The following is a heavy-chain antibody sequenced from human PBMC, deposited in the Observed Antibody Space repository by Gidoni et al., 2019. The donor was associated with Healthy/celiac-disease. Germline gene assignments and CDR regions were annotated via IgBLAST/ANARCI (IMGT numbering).Heavy chain of an antibody. CDR3: ARGRSDNNFDY. V-gene: IGHV4-34*01. J-gene: IGHJ4*02. CDR2: INHSGST. D-gene: IGHD1-1*01. Sequence: QVQLQQWGAGLLQPSETLSLTCAVYGGSFSGYYWSWIRQPPGKGLEWIGEINHSGSTNYNPSLKSRVTISVDTSKNQFSLKLSSVTAADTAVYYCARGRSDNNFDYWGQGTLVTVSS. CDR1: GGSFSGYY.